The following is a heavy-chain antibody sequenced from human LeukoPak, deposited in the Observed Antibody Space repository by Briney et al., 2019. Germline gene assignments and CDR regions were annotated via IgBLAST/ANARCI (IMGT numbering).Heavy chain of an antibody. Sequence: ASVKVSCKASGYTFTSYDINWVRQAPGKGLEWMGGFDPEDGETIYAQKFQGRVTMTEDTSTDTAYMELSSLRSEDTAVYYCAGRLVSWFGELSLWGQGTLVTVSS. CDR3: AGRLVSWFGELSL. J-gene: IGHJ4*02. D-gene: IGHD3-10*01. CDR1: GYTFTSYD. CDR2: FDPEDGET. V-gene: IGHV1-24*01.